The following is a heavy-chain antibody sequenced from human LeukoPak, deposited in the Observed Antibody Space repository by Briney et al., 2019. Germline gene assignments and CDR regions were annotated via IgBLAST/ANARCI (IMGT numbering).Heavy chain of an antibody. CDR3: ARVSYDFWSGYSNFDY. J-gene: IGHJ4*02. CDR1: GGSISSGGYA. D-gene: IGHD3-3*01. Sequence: PSQTLSLTCTVSGGSISSGGYAWSWIRQHPGKGLEWIGYIYYSGSTYYNPSLKSRVTISVDTSKNQFSLKLSSVTAADTAVYYCARVSYDFWSGYSNFDYWGQGTLVTVSS. CDR2: IYYSGST. V-gene: IGHV4-31*03.